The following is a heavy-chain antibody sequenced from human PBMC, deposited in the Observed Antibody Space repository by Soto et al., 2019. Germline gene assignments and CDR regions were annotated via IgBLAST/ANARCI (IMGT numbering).Heavy chain of an antibody. CDR1: GFTFSSYD. CDR2: IGTAGDT. V-gene: IGHV3-13*01. Sequence: QTGGSLRLSCAASGFTFSSYDMHWVRQATGKGLEWVSAIGTAGDTYYPGSVKGRFTISRENAKNSLYLQMNSLRAGDTAVYYCARSWPARRYYYYGMDVWGQGTTVTVSS. CDR3: ARSWPARRYYYYGMDV. J-gene: IGHJ6*02. D-gene: IGHD6-6*01.